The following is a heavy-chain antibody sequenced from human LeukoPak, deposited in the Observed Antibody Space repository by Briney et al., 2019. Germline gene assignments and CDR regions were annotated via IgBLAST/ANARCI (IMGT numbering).Heavy chain of an antibody. D-gene: IGHD2-2*01. CDR2: IRSKAYGGTT. CDR1: GFTFGDYA. V-gene: IGHV3-49*04. Sequence: GRSLRLSCTASGFTFGDYAMSWVRQAPGKGLEWVGFIRSKAYGGTTEYAASVKGRFTISRDDSKSIAYLQMNSLKTEDTAVYYCTSMRGRVGYCSSTSCRPGYYYYMDVWGKGTTVTVSS. J-gene: IGHJ6*03. CDR3: TSMRGRVGYCSSTSCRPGYYYYMDV.